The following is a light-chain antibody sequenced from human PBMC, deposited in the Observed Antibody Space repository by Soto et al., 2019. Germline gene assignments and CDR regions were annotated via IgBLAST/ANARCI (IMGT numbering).Light chain of an antibody. CDR1: SANIGSYY. J-gene: IGLJ2*01. V-gene: IGLV1-47*01. Sequence: QSVLTQPPSASGTPGQRVTISCSGSSANIGSYYVYWYQQLPGTAPKLLIYRNNERPSGVPDRFSGSKSGTSASLAISGLRSEDEADYSCAAWDDSLSVLFGGGTQLTVL. CDR2: RNN. CDR3: AAWDDSLSVL.